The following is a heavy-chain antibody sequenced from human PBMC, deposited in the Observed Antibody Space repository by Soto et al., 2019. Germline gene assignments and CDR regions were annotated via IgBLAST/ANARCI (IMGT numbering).Heavy chain of an antibody. CDR2: IIPVFGTA. D-gene: IGHD4-17*01. J-gene: IGHJ6*02. CDR3: ARGDATKIVVTTYYTMDV. CDR1: GGSLSNYG. V-gene: IGHV1-69*13. Sequence: ASVKVSCKASGGSLSNYGISWVRQAPGQGLEWMGGIIPVFGTANYAQKFQGRVTITADESTNIVYMDVTSLRSEDTAVYYCARGDATKIVVTTYYTMDVWGQGTTVTVSS.